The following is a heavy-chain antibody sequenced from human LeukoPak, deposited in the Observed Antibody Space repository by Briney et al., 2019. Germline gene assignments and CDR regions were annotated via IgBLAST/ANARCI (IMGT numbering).Heavy chain of an antibody. CDR2: IYYSGST. CDR1: GGSISSYY. V-gene: IGHV4-59*08. CDR3: AGYCSSTSCRVAY. Sequence: PSETLSLTCTVSGGSISSYYWSWIRQPPGKGLEWIGYIYYSGSTNYNPSLKSRVTISVDTSKNQFSLKLSSVTAADTAVYYCAGYCSSTSCRVAYWGQGTLATASS. J-gene: IGHJ4*02. D-gene: IGHD2-2*01.